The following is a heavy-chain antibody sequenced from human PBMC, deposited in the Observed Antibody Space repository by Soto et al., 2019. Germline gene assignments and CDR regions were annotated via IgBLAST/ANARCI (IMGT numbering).Heavy chain of an antibody. Sequence: SLRLSCAASGFTVSSNYMSWVRRAPGKGLEWVSVIYSGGSTYYADSVKGRFTISRDNSKNTLYLQMNSLRAEDTAVYYCARKNLDYGDYAYYYYYMDVWGKGTTVTVSS. CDR1: GFTVSSNY. J-gene: IGHJ6*03. V-gene: IGHV3-66*01. CDR2: IYSGGST. D-gene: IGHD4-17*01. CDR3: ARKNLDYGDYAYYYYYMDV.